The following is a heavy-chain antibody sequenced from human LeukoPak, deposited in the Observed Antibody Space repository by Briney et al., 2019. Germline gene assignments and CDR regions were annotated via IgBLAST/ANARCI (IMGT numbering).Heavy chain of an antibody. J-gene: IGHJ3*02. CDR3: ARAYGDPDTFDI. D-gene: IGHD4-17*01. V-gene: IGHV1-46*01. CDR2: INPSGGST. CDR1: GYTFTSYY. Sequence: ASVKVSCKASGYTFTSYYMHWVRQAPGQGLEWMGIINPSGGSTSYAQKFQGRVTMTRDTSTSTVYMELSSLKSEDTAVYYCARAYGDPDTFDIWGQGTMVTVSS.